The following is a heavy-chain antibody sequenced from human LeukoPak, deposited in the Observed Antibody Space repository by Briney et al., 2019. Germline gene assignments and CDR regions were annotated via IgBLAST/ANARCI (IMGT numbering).Heavy chain of an antibody. CDR3: AKKMTITGWLYYFDY. CDR1: GFTFSSYA. J-gene: IGHJ4*02. Sequence: GGSLRLSCAVSGFTFSSYAMSWVRQAPGRGPEWVSAISDSGDSTYYADSVKGRFTVSRDNSKNTLYLQMNSLRAEDTAVYYCAKKMTITGWLYYFDYWGQGTLVTVSS. CDR2: ISDSGDST. V-gene: IGHV3-23*01. D-gene: IGHD5-24*01.